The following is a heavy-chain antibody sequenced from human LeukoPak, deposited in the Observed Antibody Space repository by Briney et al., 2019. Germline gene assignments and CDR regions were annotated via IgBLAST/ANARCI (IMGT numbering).Heavy chain of an antibody. CDR1: GFTFSSYA. CDR3: GRDIFSCSGASCYSVGSPYGMDV. CDR2: ISYDGSNK. J-gene: IGHJ6*02. V-gene: IGHV3-30*04. Sequence: GRSLRLSCAASGFTFSSYAMHWVRQAPGKGLEWVAVISYDGSNKYYADSVKGRFTISRDNSKNTLYLQMNSLRAEDTAVYYCGRDIFSCSGASCYSVGSPYGMDVWGQGTTVTVSS. D-gene: IGHD2-15*01.